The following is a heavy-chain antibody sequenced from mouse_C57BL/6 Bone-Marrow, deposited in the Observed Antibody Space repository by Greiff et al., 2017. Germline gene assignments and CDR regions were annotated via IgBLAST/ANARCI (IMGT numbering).Heavy chain of an antibody. D-gene: IGHD1-1*02. CDR2: ISSGGDYI. Sequence: VQLKESGEGLVKPGGSLKLSCAASGFTFSSYAMSWVRQTPEKRLEWVAYISSGGDYIYYADTVKGRFTISRDNARNTLYLQMSSLKSEDTAMYYCTRRGLWPHYYAMDYWGQGTSVTVSS. CDR3: TRRGLWPHYYAMDY. J-gene: IGHJ4*01. V-gene: IGHV5-9-1*02. CDR1: GFTFSSYA.